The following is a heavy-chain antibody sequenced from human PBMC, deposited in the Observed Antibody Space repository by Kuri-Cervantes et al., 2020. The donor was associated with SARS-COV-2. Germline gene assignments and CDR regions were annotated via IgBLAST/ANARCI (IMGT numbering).Heavy chain of an antibody. J-gene: IGHJ5*02. D-gene: IGHD2/OR15-2a*01. CDR2: IYTSGST. Sequence: GSLRLSCTVSGGSISSYYWSWIRQPAGKGLEWIGRIYTSGSTNYNPSLKSRVTMSVDTSKNQFSLKLNSVTAADTAVYYCARVRSTTAGWFDPWGQGTLVTVSS. V-gene: IGHV4-4*07. CDR3: ARVRSTTAGWFDP. CDR1: GGSISSYY.